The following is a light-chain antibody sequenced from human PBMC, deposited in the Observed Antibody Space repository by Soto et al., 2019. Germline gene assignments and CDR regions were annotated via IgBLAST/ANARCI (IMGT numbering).Light chain of an antibody. J-gene: IGKJ1*01. CDR1: QSISTW. Sequence: DIQMTQSPSTLSASVGDRVTITCRASQSISTWLAWYQQRPGKAPKVLIYDASSLESGVPSRFSGSGSGTEFTLSISSLQPDGFATYYCQQYKNYWTFGQGTKVDIK. CDR2: DAS. CDR3: QQYKNYWT. V-gene: IGKV1-5*01.